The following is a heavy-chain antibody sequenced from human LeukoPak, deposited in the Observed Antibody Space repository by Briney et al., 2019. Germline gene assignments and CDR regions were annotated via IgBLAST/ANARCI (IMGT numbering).Heavy chain of an antibody. CDR1: GESFSGYY. CDR3: ALDDSSGYYFY. V-gene: IGHV4-59*06. D-gene: IGHD3-22*01. J-gene: IGHJ4*02. Sequence: SETLSLTCAVYGESFSGYYWTWIRQPPGKGLEWIGYIYYSGSTYYNPSLKSRVTISVDTSKNQFSLKLSSVTAADTAVYYCALDDSSGYYFYWGQGTLVTVSS. CDR2: IYYSGST.